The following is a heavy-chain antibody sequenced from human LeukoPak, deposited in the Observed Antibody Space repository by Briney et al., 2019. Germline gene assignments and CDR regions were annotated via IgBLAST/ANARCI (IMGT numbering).Heavy chain of an antibody. CDR3: AKGQLASAVRGAFDV. V-gene: IGHV3-23*01. J-gene: IGHJ3*01. CDR1: GFTFSTYS. D-gene: IGHD4-23*01. CDR2: ISGSAGDT. Sequence: GGSLRLSCAASGFTFSTYSMNWVRQAPGKGLEWPSVISGSAGDTYYADSVKGRFTISRDNSKNTLYLEMNSLRAEDTAIYSCAKGQLASAVRGAFDVWGQGTMVTVSS.